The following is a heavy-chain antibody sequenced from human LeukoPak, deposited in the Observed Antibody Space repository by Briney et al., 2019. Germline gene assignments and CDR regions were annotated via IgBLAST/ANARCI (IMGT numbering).Heavy chain of an antibody. V-gene: IGHV3-9*01. CDR3: AKDRSYGGNDAFDI. D-gene: IGHD4-23*01. Sequence: GRSLRLSCAASGFTFDDYAMHWVRQAPGKGLEWVSGISWNSGSIGYADSVKGRCTISRDNAKNSLYLQMNSLRAEDTALYYCAKDRSYGGNDAFDIWGQGTMVTVSS. J-gene: IGHJ3*02. CDR1: GFTFDDYA. CDR2: ISWNSGSI.